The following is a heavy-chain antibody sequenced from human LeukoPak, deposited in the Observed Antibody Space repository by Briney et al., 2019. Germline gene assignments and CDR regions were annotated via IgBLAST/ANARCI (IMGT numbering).Heavy chain of an antibody. CDR2: IHTSGST. V-gene: IGHV4-61*02. Sequence: SETLSLTCTVSGGSIRSGNYYWNWIRQPAGKGLEWIGRIHTSGSTDYNPSLKSRVTISLDTSENQFSLKLSSVTAADTAVYYCAREGVEMATKAYGYYMDVWGKGTTVTVSS. D-gene: IGHD5-24*01. J-gene: IGHJ6*03. CDR3: AREGVEMATKAYGYYMDV. CDR1: GGSIRSGNYY.